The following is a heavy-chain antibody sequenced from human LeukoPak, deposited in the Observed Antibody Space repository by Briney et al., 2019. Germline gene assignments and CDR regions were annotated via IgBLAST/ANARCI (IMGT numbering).Heavy chain of an antibody. CDR1: GGSISSSSYY. CDR3: ARHNRPVTAMNY. D-gene: IGHD2-21*02. V-gene: IGHV4-39*01. CDR2: IYYSGST. Sequence: SETLSLTCTVSGGSISSSSYYWGWIRQPPGKGLEWTGSIYYSGSTYYNPSLKSRVTISVDTSKNQFSLKLSSVTAADTAVYYCARHNRPVTAMNYWGQGTLVTVSS. J-gene: IGHJ4*02.